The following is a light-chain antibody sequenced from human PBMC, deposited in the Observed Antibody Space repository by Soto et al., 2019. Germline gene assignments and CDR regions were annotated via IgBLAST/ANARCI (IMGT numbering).Light chain of an antibody. Sequence: IQMTQSPSTLSASVGNRSTITCRASPGICSWLAWFQQRPREAPKLLIYGASSLESGVPSRFSGSGSGTEFTLTISSLQPTDFATYYCLQYATSSPTFGQGTKLEI. J-gene: IGKJ2*01. CDR1: PGICSW. CDR2: GAS. CDR3: LQYATSSPT. V-gene: IGKV1-5*01.